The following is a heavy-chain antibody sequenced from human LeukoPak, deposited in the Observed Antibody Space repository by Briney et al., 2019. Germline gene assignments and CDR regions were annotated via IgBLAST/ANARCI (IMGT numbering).Heavy chain of an antibody. CDR1: GFTFSSYS. CDR2: ISSSSSYK. CDR3: ARDVDRDYYYGMDV. V-gene: IGHV3-21*04. J-gene: IGHJ6*02. Sequence: GGSLRLSCAASGFTFSSYSMNWVRQAPGKGLEWVSSISSSSSYKYYADSVKGRFTISRDNSKNTLYLQMNSLRAEDTAVYYCARDVDRDYYYGMDVWGQGTTVTVSS.